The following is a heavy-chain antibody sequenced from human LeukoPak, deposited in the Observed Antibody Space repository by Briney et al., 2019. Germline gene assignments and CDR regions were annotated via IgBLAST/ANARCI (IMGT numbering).Heavy chain of an antibody. CDR2: IYYSGST. J-gene: IGHJ5*02. D-gene: IGHD6-19*01. CDR1: GGSVSSGGDY. V-gene: IGHV4-31*03. Sequence: SETLSLTCTVSGGSVSSGGDYWNWIRQHPGKGLEWIGYIYYSGSTYYNPSLKSRVTISVDTSNNQFSLKLSSVTAADTAVYYCAKDRIGSGFFPKENWFDPWGQGTLVTVSS. CDR3: AKDRIGSGFFPKENWFDP.